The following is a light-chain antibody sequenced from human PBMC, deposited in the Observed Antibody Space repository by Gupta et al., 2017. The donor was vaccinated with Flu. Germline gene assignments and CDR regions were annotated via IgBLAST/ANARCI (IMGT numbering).Light chain of an antibody. CDR1: QTIRNY. CDR2: STS. CDR3: QQRDSTPWT. J-gene: IGKJ1*01. Sequence: IQLTQSPSPLSASVKDTVTIPCRASQTIRNYFDWYQQKPGKAPKLLIYSTSQVKSGVPSRFSGSGSGTEYTLTINSRQPEDFATYYCQQRDSTPWTFGQGTKVEVK. V-gene: IGKV1-39*01.